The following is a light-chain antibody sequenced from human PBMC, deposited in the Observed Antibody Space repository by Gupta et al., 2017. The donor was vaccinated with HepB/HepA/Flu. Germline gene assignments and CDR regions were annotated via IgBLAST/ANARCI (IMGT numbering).Light chain of an antibody. J-gene: IGKJ2*03. CDR3: QQNWSKPLYR. CDR2: GAS. Sequence: NVLTQSPDTLSLSPGERVTLACRARQSLNNDYLAWYQQKPGQAPRRLIYGASSRDTGISDRLSGSGSGTDFALTISGREPEDYAVYYCQQNWSKPLYRFGPGTKLEIK. V-gene: IGKV3-20*01. CDR1: QSLNNDY.